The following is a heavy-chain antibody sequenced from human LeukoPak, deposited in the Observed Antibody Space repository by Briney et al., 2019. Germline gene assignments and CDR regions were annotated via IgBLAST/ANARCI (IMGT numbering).Heavy chain of an antibody. V-gene: IGHV1-69*01. CDR1: GGTFSSYG. CDR2: IIPIFGTA. CDR3: ATHHIYDFWSGYHYYYYYMDV. D-gene: IGHD3-3*01. J-gene: IGHJ6*03. Sequence: ASVKVSCKASGGTFSSYGISWVRQAPGQGLEWMGGIIPIFGTANYAQKFQGRVTITADESTSTAYMELSSLRSEDTAVYYCATHHIYDFWSGYHYYYYYMDVWGKGTTVTVSS.